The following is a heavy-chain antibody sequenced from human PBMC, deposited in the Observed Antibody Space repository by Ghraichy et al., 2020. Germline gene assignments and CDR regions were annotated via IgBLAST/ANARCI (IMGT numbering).Heavy chain of an antibody. CDR1: GGSFSGYY. V-gene: IGHV4-34*01. CDR3: ARGGYSSGWYKNMFGY. J-gene: IGHJ4*02. D-gene: IGHD6-19*01. CDR2: INHSGST. Sequence: ESLNISCAVYGGSFSGYYWSWIRQPPGKGLEWIGEINHSGSTNYNPSLKSRVTISVDTSKNQFSLKLSSVTAADTAVYYCARGGYSSGWYKNMFGYWGQGTLVTVSS.